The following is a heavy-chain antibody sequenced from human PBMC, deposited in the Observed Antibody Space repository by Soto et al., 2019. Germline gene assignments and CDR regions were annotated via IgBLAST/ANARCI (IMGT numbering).Heavy chain of an antibody. V-gene: IGHV1-8*01. D-gene: IGHD2-15*01. Sequence: GASVKVSCKASGYTFTSYDINWVRQATGQGLEWMGWMNPNSGNTGYAQKFQGRVTMTRNTSISTAYMELSSLRSEDTAVYYCARVEYCSGGSCPPPAFDIWGQGTMVTVS. CDR3: ARVEYCSGGSCPPPAFDI. CDR2: MNPNSGNT. CDR1: GYTFTSYD. J-gene: IGHJ3*02.